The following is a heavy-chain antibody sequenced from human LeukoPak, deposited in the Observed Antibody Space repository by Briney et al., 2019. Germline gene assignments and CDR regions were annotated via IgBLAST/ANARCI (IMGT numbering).Heavy chain of an antibody. Sequence: ASVKVSCKASGGTFSSYAISWVRQAPGQGLEWMGGIIPIFGTANYAQKFQGRVTITADESTSTAYMELRSLRFEDTAVYYCARDVAYNTFDYWGQGTLVTVSS. J-gene: IGHJ4*02. CDR2: IIPIFGTA. V-gene: IGHV1-69*13. D-gene: IGHD1-14*01. CDR3: ARDVAYNTFDY. CDR1: GGTFSSYA.